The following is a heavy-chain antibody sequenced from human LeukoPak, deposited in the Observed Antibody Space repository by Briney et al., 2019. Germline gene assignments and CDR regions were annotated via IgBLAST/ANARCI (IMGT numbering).Heavy chain of an antibody. Sequence: SETLSLTCTVSGGSISSSTYHWGWIRQPPGKGLEWIGGIYSSGSSYYNPSLKSRVTISVDTSKNQFSLKLSSVTAADTAVYYCARHGADIVVVPSGSIVYWGQGTLVTVSS. V-gene: IGHV4-39*01. CDR2: IYSSGSS. J-gene: IGHJ4*02. CDR3: ARHGADIVVVPSGSIVY. CDR1: GGSISSSTYH. D-gene: IGHD2-2*01.